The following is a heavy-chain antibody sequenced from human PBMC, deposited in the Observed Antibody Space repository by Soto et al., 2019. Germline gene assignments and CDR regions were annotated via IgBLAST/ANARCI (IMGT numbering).Heavy chain of an antibody. CDR2: IKQDGSEK. CDR1: GFTFINYG. V-gene: IGHV3-7*03. J-gene: IGHJ4*02. Sequence: GGSLRLSFASSGFTFINYGMSWVRQAPGKGLEWVANIKQDGSEKYYVDSVKGRFTISRDNAKNSLYLQMNSLRAEDTAVYYCARDFKYWGQGTLVTVSS. CDR3: ARDFKY.